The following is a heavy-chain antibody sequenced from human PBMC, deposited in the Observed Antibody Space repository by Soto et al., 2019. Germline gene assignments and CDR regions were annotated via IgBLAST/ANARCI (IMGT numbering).Heavy chain of an antibody. CDR1: GYSFARYY. CDR2: IHPGDSDI. J-gene: IGHJ6*02. CDR3: AKWDLTTLPGQSPAFGGGMDV. V-gene: IGHV5-51*01. Sequence: PGESLKISCQGSGYSFARYYIAWVRQMPGKGLEWMGIIHPGDSDIRLSPSFQDQVTISADESIHTAYLHWSSLKASATAMYYCAKWDLTTLPGQSPAFGGGMDVWGQGTTVTVSS. D-gene: IGHD3-16*01.